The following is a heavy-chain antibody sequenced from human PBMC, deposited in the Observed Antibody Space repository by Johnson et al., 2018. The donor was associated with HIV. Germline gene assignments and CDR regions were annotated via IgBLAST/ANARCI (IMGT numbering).Heavy chain of an antibody. V-gene: IGHV3-30*04. D-gene: IGHD4-23*01. Sequence: QVQLVESGGGVVQPGRSLRLSCAASGFTFSSYAMHWVRQAPGKGLEWVAVISYDGSNKYYADSVKGRFTISRDNSKNTLYLQMNSLRAEDTAVYYCARDPDDYGGRDAFEIWGQGTMVTVSS. CDR3: ARDPDDYGGRDAFEI. J-gene: IGHJ3*02. CDR2: ISYDGSNK. CDR1: GFTFSSYA.